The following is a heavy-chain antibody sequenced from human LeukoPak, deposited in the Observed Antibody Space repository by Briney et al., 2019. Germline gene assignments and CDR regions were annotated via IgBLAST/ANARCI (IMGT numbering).Heavy chain of an antibody. CDR1: GGSISSGGYY. D-gene: IGHD6-13*01. V-gene: IGHV4-30-2*01. Sequence: PSETLSLTCTVSGGSISSGGYYWSWIRQPPGKGLEWIGYIYHSGSTYYNPSLKSRVTISVDRSKNQFSLKLSSVTAADTAVYYCARAPEQQLGPDDFYYYYYGMDVWGQGTTVTVSS. J-gene: IGHJ6*02. CDR2: IYHSGST. CDR3: ARAPEQQLGPDDFYYYYYGMDV.